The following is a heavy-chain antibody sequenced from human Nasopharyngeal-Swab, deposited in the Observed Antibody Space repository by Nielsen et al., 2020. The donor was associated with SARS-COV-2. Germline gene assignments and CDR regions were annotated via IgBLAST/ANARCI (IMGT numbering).Heavy chain of an antibody. CDR3: AATDRGYSNVSFDH. CDR1: GYTLTELS. Sequence: ASVKVSCKVSGYTLTELSMHWVRQAPGKGLEWMGGFDPEDGETIYAQKFQGRVTMTEDTSTDTAYMELSSLRSEDTAVYYCAATDRGYSNVSFDHWGKGTLVTVSS. CDR2: FDPEDGET. D-gene: IGHD5-18*01. V-gene: IGHV1-24*01. J-gene: IGHJ4*02.